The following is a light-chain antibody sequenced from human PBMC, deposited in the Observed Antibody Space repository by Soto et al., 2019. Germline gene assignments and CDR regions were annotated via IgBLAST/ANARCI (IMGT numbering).Light chain of an antibody. CDR1: ISDIGIYNY. CDR3: GSYTTSSNYV. CDR2: DVS. J-gene: IGLJ1*01. V-gene: IGLV2-14*03. Sequence: QSVLTQPASVAGAPGQSITISCTGTISDIGIYNYVSWYQQYPGKAPKLMIYDVSTRPSGVSDRFSGSKSGNTASLTISGLRAEDEADYYCGSYTTSSNYVFGTGTKVTVL.